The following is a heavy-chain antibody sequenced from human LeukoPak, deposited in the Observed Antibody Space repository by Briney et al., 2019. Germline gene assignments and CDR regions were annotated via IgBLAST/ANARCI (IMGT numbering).Heavy chain of an antibody. V-gene: IGHV3-30*09. J-gene: IGHJ4*02. Sequence: SGGSLRLSCAASGFTSSNHAMHWVRQAPGKGLEWVAVISYDGNNGFYADSVKGRFAISRDNSKNTLYLQMISLSAGDTAVYYCARAGGGGYNFFDYWGQGILVTVSS. D-gene: IGHD5-24*01. CDR2: ISYDGNNG. CDR3: ARAGGGGYNFFDY. CDR1: GFTSSNHA.